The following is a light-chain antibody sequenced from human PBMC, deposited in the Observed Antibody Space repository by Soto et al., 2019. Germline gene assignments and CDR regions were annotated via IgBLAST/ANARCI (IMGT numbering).Light chain of an antibody. J-gene: IGLJ1*01. CDR1: RSDIGSYNL. Sequence: QSALTQPASVSGSPGQSITISCTGTRSDIGSYNLVSWYQQHPGKAPKLLIYAGTKRPSGVSDRFSGARSGSSASLTISGLQAEDEAEYYCCSYAGSNTPYVFGTGTKVTVL. V-gene: IGLV2-23*01. CDR2: AGT. CDR3: CSYAGSNTPYV.